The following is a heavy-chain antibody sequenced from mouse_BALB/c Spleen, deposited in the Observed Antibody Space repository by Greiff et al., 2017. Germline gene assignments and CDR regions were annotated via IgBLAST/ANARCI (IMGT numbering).Heavy chain of an antibody. CDR1: GFTFSNYW. J-gene: IGHJ2*01. CDR2: IRLKSNNYAT. V-gene: IGHV6-6*02. Sequence: EVQLVESGGGLVQPGGSMKLSCVASGFTFSNYWMNWVRQSPEKGLEWVAEIRLKSNNYATHYAESVKGRFTISRDDSKSSVYLQMNNLRAEDTGIYYCTRENRSYYFDYWGQGTTLTVSS. CDR3: TRENRSYYFDY. D-gene: IGHD2-14*01.